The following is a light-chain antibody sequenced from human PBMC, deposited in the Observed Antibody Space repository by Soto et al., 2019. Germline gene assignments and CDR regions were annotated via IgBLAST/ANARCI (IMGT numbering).Light chain of an antibody. V-gene: IGKV1-12*01. CDR3: QQTNSPYI. CDR2: AAS. Sequence: IQMTQSPSSVSASLGDSVSIYCRASLSVGGRLAWYRQKPGKAPEFLIFAASTLHSGVPSRFSGSGSGTDFTLTISSLQPEDVATYYCQQTNSPYIFGQGTK. CDR1: LSVGGR. J-gene: IGKJ2*01.